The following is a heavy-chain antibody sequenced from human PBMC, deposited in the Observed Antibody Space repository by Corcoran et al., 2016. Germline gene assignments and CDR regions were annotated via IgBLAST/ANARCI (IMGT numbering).Heavy chain of an antibody. CDR2: IYSGGST. J-gene: IGHJ6*02. CDR1: GFTVSSNY. D-gene: IGHD4-17*01. CDR3: ARDPYYGDFGYYYYGMDV. V-gene: IGHV3-53*01. Sequence: EVQLVESGGGLIQPGGSLRLSCAASGFTVSSNYMSWVRQAPGKGLEWVSVIYSGGSTYYADSVKGRFTISRDNSKNTLYLQMNSLRADDTAVYYGARDPYYGDFGYYYYGMDVWGQGTTVTVSS.